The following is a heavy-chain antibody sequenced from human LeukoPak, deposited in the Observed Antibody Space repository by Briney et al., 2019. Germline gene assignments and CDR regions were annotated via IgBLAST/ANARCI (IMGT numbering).Heavy chain of an antibody. V-gene: IGHV1-69*06. CDR1: GGTFSSYA. D-gene: IGHD3-10*01. J-gene: IGHJ3*02. CDR2: IIPIFGTA. Sequence: ASVKVSCKASGGTFSSYAISWVRQAPGQGLEWMGGIIPIFGTANYAQKFQGRVTITADKSTSTAYMELSRLRSDDTAVYYCARDWAVLLWFGESDSIDAFDIWGQGTMVTVSS. CDR3: ARDWAVLLWFGESDSIDAFDI.